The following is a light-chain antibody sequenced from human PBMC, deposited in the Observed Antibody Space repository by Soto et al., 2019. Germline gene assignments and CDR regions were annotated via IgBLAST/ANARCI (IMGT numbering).Light chain of an antibody. V-gene: IGKV1-27*01. Sequence: DIQMTQSPSSLSASVGDRVTITCRASQGISDFLAWYQHKPGKVPRLLIYAASTLQSGVPSRFSGSGSGTDFTLTISSLQPEDVATYYCQKYNSAPDTFGPGTKVDIK. J-gene: IGKJ3*01. CDR1: QGISDF. CDR3: QKYNSAPDT. CDR2: AAS.